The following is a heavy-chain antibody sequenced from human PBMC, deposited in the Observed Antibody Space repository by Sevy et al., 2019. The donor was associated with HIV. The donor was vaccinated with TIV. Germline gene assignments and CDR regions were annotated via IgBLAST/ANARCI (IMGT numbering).Heavy chain of an antibody. V-gene: IGHV3-48*01. D-gene: IGHD7-27*01. J-gene: IGHJ4*02. CDR2: ISSSSGTI. CDR3: ARDDHWAFDY. CDR1: GFSFSSYS. Sequence: GGSLRLSCVTSGFSFSSYSMNWVRQAPGKGLEWVSYISSSSGTIRYAESVKGRLTISRDNAKNSLFLQMNSLRAEDTAVYYCARDDHWAFDYWGQGALVTVSS.